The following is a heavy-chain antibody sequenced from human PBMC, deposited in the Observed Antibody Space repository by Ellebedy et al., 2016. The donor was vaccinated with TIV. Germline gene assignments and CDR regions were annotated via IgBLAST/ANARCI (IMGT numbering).Heavy chain of an antibody. CDR3: ARPSFTVTTSPFDY. CDR2: IWYDGSNK. V-gene: IGHV3-33*01. D-gene: IGHD4-17*01. J-gene: IGHJ4*02. Sequence: PGGSLRLSCAASGFTFSSYGMHWVRQAPGKGLEWVAVIWYDGSNKYYADSVKGRFTISRDNSKNTLYLQMNSLRAEDTAVYYCARPSFTVTTSPFDYWGQGTLVTVSS. CDR1: GFTFSSYG.